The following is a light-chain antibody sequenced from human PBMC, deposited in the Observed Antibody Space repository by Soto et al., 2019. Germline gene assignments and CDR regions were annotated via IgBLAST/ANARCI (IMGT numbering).Light chain of an antibody. CDR3: ASYTSSSTWV. J-gene: IGLJ3*02. CDR2: EVS. CDR1: SGDVGTYNY. V-gene: IGLV2-14*01. Sequence: QSALTQPASVSGSPGQSITISCTGTSGDVGTYNYVSWYQHHPGKAPKLIIYEVSNRPSGVSNRFSGSKSGNTASLAISGLQAEDEADYYCASYTSSSTWVFGGGTKVTVL.